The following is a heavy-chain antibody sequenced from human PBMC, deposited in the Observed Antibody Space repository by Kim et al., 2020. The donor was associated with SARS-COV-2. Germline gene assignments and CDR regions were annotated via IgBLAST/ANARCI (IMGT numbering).Heavy chain of an antibody. V-gene: IGHV4-39*01. J-gene: IGHJ4*02. CDR3: ARQAPMTDLGFDY. CDR2: IYYSGST. D-gene: IGHD3-16*01. Sequence: SETLSLTCTVSGGSISSSSYYWGWIRQPPGKGLEWIGSIYYSGSTYYNPSLKSRVTISVDTSKNQFSLKLSSVTAADTAVYYCARQAPMTDLGFDYLGQGTLVTVSS. CDR1: GGSISSSSYY.